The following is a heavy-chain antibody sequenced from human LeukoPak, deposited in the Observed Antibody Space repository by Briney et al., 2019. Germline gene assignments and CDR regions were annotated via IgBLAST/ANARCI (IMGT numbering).Heavy chain of an antibody. CDR2: ISYDGEIK. D-gene: IGHD4-17*01. CDR1: GFTFSSYG. Sequence: GGSLRLSCAASGFTFSSYGMSWVRQAPGKGLEWVAVISYDGEIKYFADSVKGRFAMSRDNSNNTIFLEMNTLRPDDTGVYFCATPHYGGYYDMFDSWGPGTQVIVSS. V-gene: IGHV3-30*03. CDR3: ATPHYGGYYDMFDS. J-gene: IGHJ4*02.